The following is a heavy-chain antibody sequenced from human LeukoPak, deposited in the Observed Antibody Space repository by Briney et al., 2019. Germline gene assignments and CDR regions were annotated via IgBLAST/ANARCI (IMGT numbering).Heavy chain of an antibody. CDR3: ARGGYGDRKRNFDY. J-gene: IGHJ4*02. D-gene: IGHD4-17*01. CDR1: GFTFSSYS. Sequence: PGGSLRLSCAASGFTFSSYSMNWVRQAPGKGLEWIGEINHSGSTNYNPSLKSRVTISVDTSKNQFSLKLSSVTAADTAVYYCARGGYGDRKRNFDYWGPGTLVTVSS. CDR2: INHSGST. V-gene: IGHV4-34*01.